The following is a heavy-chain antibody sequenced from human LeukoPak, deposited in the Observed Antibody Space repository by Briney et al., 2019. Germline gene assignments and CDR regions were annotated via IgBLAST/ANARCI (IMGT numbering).Heavy chain of an antibody. Sequence: ASVKVSCKASGYTFTNFGISWVRQAPGQGLELMGWISAYNGDTNYAQKFQGRVTMTTDTSMSTAYMELRSPRSDDTAVYYCAREADCGGTSCFEYWGQGTLVTVSS. CDR1: GYTFTNFG. CDR3: AREADCGGTSCFEY. V-gene: IGHV1-18*01. CDR2: ISAYNGDT. D-gene: IGHD2-2*01. J-gene: IGHJ4*02.